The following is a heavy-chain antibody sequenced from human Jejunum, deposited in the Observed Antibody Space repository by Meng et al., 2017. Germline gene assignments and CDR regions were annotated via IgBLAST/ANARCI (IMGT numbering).Heavy chain of an antibody. D-gene: IGHD5-24*01. CDR3: ARGGGYKSLFDY. CDR2: ISGRGSII. CDR1: GFIFTNYE. J-gene: IGHJ4*02. Sequence: GESLKISCAASGFIFTNYEMNWVRQAPGKGLEWVSYISGRGSIIYHADSVKGRFTISRDNAKNSLYLQMDSLRAEDTAVYYCARGGGYKSLFDYWGQGTLVTVS. V-gene: IGHV3-48*03.